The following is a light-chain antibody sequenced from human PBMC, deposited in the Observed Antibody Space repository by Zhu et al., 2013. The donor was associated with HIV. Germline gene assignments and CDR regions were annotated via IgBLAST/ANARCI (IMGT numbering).Light chain of an antibody. Sequence: DIQLTQSPSFLSASVGDSVTITCRASQSISSYLNWYQRKPGKAPNLLIYAASSLQSGVSSRFSGSGSGTDFTLTISSLQPEDFATYYCQQFNSYGLTFGGGTKVDIK. J-gene: IGKJ4*01. CDR1: QSISSY. CDR2: AAS. V-gene: IGKV1-9*01. CDR3: QQFNSYGLT.